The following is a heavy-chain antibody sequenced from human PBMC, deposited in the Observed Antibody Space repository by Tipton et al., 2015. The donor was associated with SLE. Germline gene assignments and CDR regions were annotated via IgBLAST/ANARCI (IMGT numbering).Heavy chain of an antibody. J-gene: IGHJ4*02. Sequence: LRLSCTVSGGSISTYYWNWIRQSPGKGLEWIGYVDYIGSTNYNPSLKSRLTILVHRYKNQFSLKLSSVTAADTAVYLCARTPGSGWQYYFDYWGQGTLVTVSS. CDR2: VDYIGST. D-gene: IGHD6-19*01. V-gene: IGHV4-59*12. CDR1: GGSISTYY. CDR3: ARTPGSGWQYYFDY.